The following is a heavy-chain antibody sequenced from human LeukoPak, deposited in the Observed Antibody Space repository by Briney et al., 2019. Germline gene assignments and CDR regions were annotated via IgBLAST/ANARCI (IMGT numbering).Heavy chain of an antibody. V-gene: IGHV4-38-2*01. J-gene: IGHJ4*02. CDR1: GYSIRGGYY. CDR3: ARHIYCSSTSCYFEYYFDY. Sequence: SETLSLTCAVSGYSIRGGYYWGWIRQPPGKGLEWIGSIYHSGSTYYNPSLKSRVTISVDTSKNQFSLKLSSVTAADTAVYYCARHIYCSSTSCYFEYYFDYWGQGTLVTVSS. D-gene: IGHD2-2*01. CDR2: IYHSGST.